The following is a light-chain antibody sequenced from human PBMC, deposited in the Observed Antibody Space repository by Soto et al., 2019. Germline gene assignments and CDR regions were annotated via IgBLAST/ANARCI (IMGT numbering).Light chain of an antibody. CDR3: SSYTSSSTSVV. Sequence: QSVLTQPASVSGSPGQSITISCTGTSSDVGTYNYVSWYQQHPGKAPKLMIYDVSNRPSGVSDRFSGSKSGNTASLTISGLQAEDAADYYCSSYTSSSTSVVFGGGTKLTVL. CDR2: DVS. V-gene: IGLV2-14*03. J-gene: IGLJ2*01. CDR1: SSDVGTYNY.